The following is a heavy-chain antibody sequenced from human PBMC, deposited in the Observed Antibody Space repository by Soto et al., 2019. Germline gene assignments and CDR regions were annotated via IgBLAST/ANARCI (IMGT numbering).Heavy chain of an antibody. V-gene: IGHV1-8*01. J-gene: IGHJ5*02. CDR2: MNPNSGNT. CDR3: ARRSRKSPYNWFDP. Sequence: ASVKVSCKASGYPFTSYDINWVRQATGQGLEWMGWMNPNSGNTGYAQKFTGRVTMTRSTSISTAYMELSSLRSEDTAVYYYARRSRKSPYNWFDPWGQGTMVTVSS. CDR1: GYPFTSYD.